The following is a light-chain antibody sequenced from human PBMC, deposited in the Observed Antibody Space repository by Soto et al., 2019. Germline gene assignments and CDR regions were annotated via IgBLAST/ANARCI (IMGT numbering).Light chain of an antibody. CDR1: QDISNY. Sequence: DIQMTQSPSSLSASVGDRVTITCQASQDISNYLNWYQQKPGKAHKLLIYDASNLETGVPSRFSRSGSGTDFTFTIISLQPEDIATYYFQQYDNLPLFGPGTKVDIK. V-gene: IGKV1-33*01. CDR3: QQYDNLPL. CDR2: DAS. J-gene: IGKJ3*01.